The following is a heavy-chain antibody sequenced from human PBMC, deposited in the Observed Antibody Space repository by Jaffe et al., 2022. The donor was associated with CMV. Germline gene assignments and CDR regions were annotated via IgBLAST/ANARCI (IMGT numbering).Heavy chain of an antibody. CDR3: ARQGTMVRGVTAPIYYYMDV. Sequence: EVQLVQSGAEVKKPGESLKISCKGSGYSFTSYWIGWVRQMPGKGLEWMGIIYPGDSDTRYSPSFQGQVTISADKSISTAYLQWSSLKASDTAMYYCARQGTMVRGVTAPIYYYMDVWGKGTTVTVSS. CDR1: GYSFTSYW. J-gene: IGHJ6*03. CDR2: IYPGDSDT. V-gene: IGHV5-51*01. D-gene: IGHD3-10*01.